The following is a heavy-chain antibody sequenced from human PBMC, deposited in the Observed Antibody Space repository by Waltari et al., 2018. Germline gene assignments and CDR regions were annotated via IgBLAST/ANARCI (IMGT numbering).Heavy chain of an antibody. Sequence: QVQLQQWGAGLLKPSETLSLTCAVYGGSFSGYYWSWIRQPPGKGREWIGKIKHSGSTNYNPSLKSRVTISVDTSKNQFSLKLSSVTAADTAVYYCARGHKYQPTPPLSRYYGMDVWGQGTTVTVSS. J-gene: IGHJ6*02. CDR1: GGSFSGYY. CDR3: ARGHKYQPTPPLSRYYGMDV. D-gene: IGHD2-2*01. V-gene: IGHV4-34*01. CDR2: IKHSGST.